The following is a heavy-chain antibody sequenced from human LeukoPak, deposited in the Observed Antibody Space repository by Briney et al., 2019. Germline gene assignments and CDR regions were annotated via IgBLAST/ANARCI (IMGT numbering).Heavy chain of an antibody. CDR2: IYSGGST. D-gene: IGHD6-19*01. V-gene: IGHV3-53*01. Sequence: GGSLRLSCAASGFTVSSNYMSWVRQAPGKGLEWVSVIYSGGSTYYADSVKGRFTISRDNSKNTLYLQMNSLRAEDTAVYYCARDGGVAVAVVPNYFDYWGQGTLVTVSS. CDR3: ARDGGVAVAVVPNYFDY. CDR1: GFTVSSNY. J-gene: IGHJ4*02.